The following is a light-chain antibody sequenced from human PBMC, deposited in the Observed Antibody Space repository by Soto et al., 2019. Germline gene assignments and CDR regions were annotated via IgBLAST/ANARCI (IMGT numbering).Light chain of an antibody. Sequence: DIQMTQSPSSLSASVGDTVTITCRASQTINSYLNWYQQKPGQAPKLLIYVASSLQSGVPSRFSGSGSGTDFTFTISTLQPEDIATFYCQQYDNLPITFGQGTRLEI. CDR1: QTINSY. CDR2: VAS. J-gene: IGKJ5*01. V-gene: IGKV1-33*01. CDR3: QQYDNLPIT.